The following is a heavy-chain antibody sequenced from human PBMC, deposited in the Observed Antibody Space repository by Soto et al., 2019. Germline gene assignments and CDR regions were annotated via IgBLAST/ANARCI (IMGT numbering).Heavy chain of an antibody. D-gene: IGHD1-1*01. J-gene: IGHJ6*02. CDR3: AKDQKGGNYYYYGMDV. CDR2: ISGSGGNT. Sequence: EVQLLESGGGLVQPGGSLRLSCAASGFTFSSYAMTWVRQAPGEGLEWVSTISGSGGNTYFADSVKGRFTISRDNSKNTLHLQMSSLRAEDTAIYYCAKDQKGGNYYYYGMDVWGQGTTVTVSS. V-gene: IGHV3-23*01. CDR1: GFTFSSYA.